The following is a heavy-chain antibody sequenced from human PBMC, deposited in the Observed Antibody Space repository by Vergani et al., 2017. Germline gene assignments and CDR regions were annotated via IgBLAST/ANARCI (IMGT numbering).Heavy chain of an antibody. V-gene: IGHV3-48*01. J-gene: IGHJ3*02. CDR3: ARDYYDSITNPFDI. CDR2: ISSSSSTI. CDR1: GFTFSSCS. D-gene: IGHD3-22*01. Sequence: EVQLVESGGGLVQPGGSLRLSCAASGFTFSSCSMNWVRQAPGKGLEWVSYISSSSSTIYYADSVKGRFTISRDNAKNSLYLQMNSLRAEDTAVYYCARDYYDSITNPFDIWGEGTMVTVSS.